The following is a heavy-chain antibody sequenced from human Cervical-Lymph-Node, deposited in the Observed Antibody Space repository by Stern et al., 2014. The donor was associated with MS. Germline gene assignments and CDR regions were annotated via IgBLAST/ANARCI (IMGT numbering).Heavy chain of an antibody. CDR2: ISWNSDRI. J-gene: IGHJ6*02. Sequence: EVQLVESGGGLVQPGRSLRLSCVVSGFPFDDYAMHWVRPGPGKGLEWVSGISWNSDRIGYADSVMGRFTISRDNAKNSLYLQMNSLRAEDTALYYCAKGLGTDYYYGMDVWGQGTTVTVSS. D-gene: IGHD3-10*01. CDR1: GFPFDDYA. CDR3: AKGLGTDYYYGMDV. V-gene: IGHV3-9*01.